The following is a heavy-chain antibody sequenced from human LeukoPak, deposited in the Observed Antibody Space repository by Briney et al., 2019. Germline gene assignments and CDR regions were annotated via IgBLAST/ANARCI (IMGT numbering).Heavy chain of an antibody. CDR2: INTNTGNP. CDR3: AREGQLWSYYYYYGMDV. D-gene: IGHD5-18*01. CDR1: GGTFSSYA. Sequence: ASVKVSCKASGGTFSSYAISWVRQAPGQGLEWMGWINTNTGNPTYAQGFTGRFVFSLDTSVSTAYLQISSLKAEDTAVYYCAREGQLWSYYYYYGMDVWGQGTTVTVSS. J-gene: IGHJ6*02. V-gene: IGHV7-4-1*02.